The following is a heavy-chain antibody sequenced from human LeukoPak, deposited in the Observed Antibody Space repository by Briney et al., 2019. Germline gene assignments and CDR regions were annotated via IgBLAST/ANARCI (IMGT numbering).Heavy chain of an antibody. CDR3: AKEFYSGSGSSHFDY. CDR2: ISYDGKSNK. CDR1: GFTFSNYG. V-gene: IGHV3-30*18. D-gene: IGHD3-10*01. J-gene: IGHJ4*02. Sequence: QPGRSLRLSCAASGFTFSNYGLHWVRQAPGKGLEWVALISYDGKSNKYYADSVRGRFTISRDNSKNTLYLQMNSLRAEDTAVYYCAKEFYSGSGSSHFDYWGQGTLVTVSS.